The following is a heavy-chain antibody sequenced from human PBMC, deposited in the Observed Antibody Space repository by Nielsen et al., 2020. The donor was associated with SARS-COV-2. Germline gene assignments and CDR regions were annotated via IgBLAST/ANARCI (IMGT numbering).Heavy chain of an antibody. Sequence: ASVKVSCKASGYTFTSYYIHWVRLAPGQGLEWMGVINPSGGSTSYAQRFQGRVTMTRDTSTSTVYMELSSLRSEDTAVYYCARASNPKLLWFGELALWGQGTLVTVSS. D-gene: IGHD3-10*01. CDR2: INPSGGST. J-gene: IGHJ4*02. CDR1: GYTFTSYY. V-gene: IGHV1-46*01. CDR3: ARASNPKLLWFGELAL.